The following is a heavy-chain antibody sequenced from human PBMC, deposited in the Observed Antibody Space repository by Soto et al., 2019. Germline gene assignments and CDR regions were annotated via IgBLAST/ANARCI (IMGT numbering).Heavy chain of an antibody. CDR1: GVIATAKY. V-gene: IGHV3-53*01. CDR2: IYNSGST. Sequence: PGGSLRLSCAASGVIATAKYMNWVRQAPGGVLEWVAVIYNSGSTYHADSVKGRFTISRHDSKNTLYLQMNSLRAEDTAVYYCARNEYYYYMDVWGKGTTVTVSS. J-gene: IGHJ6*03. CDR3: ARNEYYYYMDV.